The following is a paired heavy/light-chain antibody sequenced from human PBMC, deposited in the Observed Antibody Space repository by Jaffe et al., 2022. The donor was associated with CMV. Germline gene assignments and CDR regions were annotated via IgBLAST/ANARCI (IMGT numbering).Light chain of an antibody. CDR3: QQYYIYPYT. Sequence: DIQMTQSPSTLSASVGDRVTITCRASQSISNWLAWYQQKPGKAPNLLIYKASTLESGVPSRFSGSGSGTEFTLTIGSLQPDDFATYYCQQYYIYPYTFGRGTKLETK. J-gene: IGKJ2*01. CDR2: KAS. V-gene: IGKV1-5*03. CDR1: QSISNW.
Heavy chain of an antibody. V-gene: IGHV3-43*01. CDR3: AKDLSSDGDVQ. J-gene: IGHJ4*02. CDR2: IRWDGGST. CDR1: GFIFDDST. D-gene: IGHD2-21*02. Sequence: EVQLVESGGAVVQPGGSLRLSCAASGFIFDDSTMYWVRQGPGKGLEWVSLIRWDGGSTYYADSVKGRFTVSRDNSKNSLYLQMNSLRTEDTAWYYCAKDLSSDGDVQWGQGTLVTVSS.